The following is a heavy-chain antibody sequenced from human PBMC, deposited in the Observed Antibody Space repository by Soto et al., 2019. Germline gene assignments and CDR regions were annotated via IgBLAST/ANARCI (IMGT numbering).Heavy chain of an antibody. CDR2: ISYDGGKK. D-gene: IGHD3-10*01. J-gene: IGHJ6*02. V-gene: IGHV3-30*18. CDR3: AKDIIWFGELPSSYGMDV. Sequence: PGGSVRLSCVASGFTFNAYGMHWVRQAPGKRPQWVAVISYDGGKKFYSDSVKGRFTVSRDNSKDTVSLQMDSLRADDTAVYYCAKDIIWFGELPSSYGMDVWGQGTTVTVSS. CDR1: GFTFNAYG.